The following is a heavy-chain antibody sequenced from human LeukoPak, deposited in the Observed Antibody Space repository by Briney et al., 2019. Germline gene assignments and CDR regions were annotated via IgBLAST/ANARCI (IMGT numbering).Heavy chain of an antibody. D-gene: IGHD6-19*01. CDR1: GYTFTSYG. V-gene: IGHV1-18*01. Sequence: GASVKVSCKASGYTFTSYGISWVRQAPGQGLEWMGWISAYNGNTNYAQKLQGRVTMTTDTSTSTAYMGLRSLRSDDTAVYYCARDRWPGIAVAGTTFDYWGQGTLVTVSS. CDR3: ARDRWPGIAVAGTTFDY. CDR2: ISAYNGNT. J-gene: IGHJ4*02.